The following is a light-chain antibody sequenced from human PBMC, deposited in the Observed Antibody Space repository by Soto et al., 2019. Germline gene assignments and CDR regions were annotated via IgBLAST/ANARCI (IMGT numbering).Light chain of an antibody. CDR2: EDF. CDR3: CSNAPGNTVQ. Sequence: QSALTQPASVSGSPGQSITLSCTGTSSDIGSYNLVSWYQQHPGKAPKLVIYEDFKRPSGVSDRFSGSKSGSTASLTISGLRAEDEDYYYCCSNAPGNTVQFGGGTKLTVL. J-gene: IGLJ3*02. V-gene: IGLV2-23*01. CDR1: SSDIGSYNL.